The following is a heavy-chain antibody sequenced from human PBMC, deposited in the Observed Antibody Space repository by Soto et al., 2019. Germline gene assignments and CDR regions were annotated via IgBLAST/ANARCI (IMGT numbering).Heavy chain of an antibody. J-gene: IGHJ4*02. D-gene: IGHD4-17*01. CDR2: IYSGGST. Sequence: GGSLRLSCAASGFSASNNYMSWVRQPPGKGLEWVAVIYSGGSTFYADSVRGRFTISRDNSKNTLYLQMSRLNSDDTAAYYCARTEMTTLPNFAYWGQGTQVTVSS. V-gene: IGHV3-53*05. CDR3: ARTEMTTLPNFAY. CDR1: GFSASNNY.